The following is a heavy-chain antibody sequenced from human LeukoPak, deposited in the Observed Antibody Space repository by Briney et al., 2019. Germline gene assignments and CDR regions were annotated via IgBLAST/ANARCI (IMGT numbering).Heavy chain of an antibody. CDR3: AREGRGESRHFDY. CDR1: GRSFSGYY. D-gene: IGHD3-10*01. CDR2: INHSGST. V-gene: IGHV4-34*01. Sequence: SETLSLTCAVHGRSFSGYYWSWIRQPPGKGLEWIGEINHSGSTNYNPSLKSRVTISVDTSKNQFSLKLSSVTAADTAVYYCAREGRGESRHFDYWGQGTLVTVSS. J-gene: IGHJ4*02.